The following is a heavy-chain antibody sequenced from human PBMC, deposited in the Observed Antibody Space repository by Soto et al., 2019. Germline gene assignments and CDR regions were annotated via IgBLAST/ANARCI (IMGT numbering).Heavy chain of an antibody. CDR1: GYTFTSYT. J-gene: IGHJ4*02. CDR3: ARGDTMVRGVIIDYFDY. CDR2: INTGNGNT. D-gene: IGHD3-10*01. V-gene: IGHV1-3*04. Sequence: QVLLVQSGAEVKKPGASVKVSCKASGYTFTSYTLHWVRQAPGQRLEWMGWINTGNGNTKYSQKFQGRVTITRDTSXSXXYMELSSLRSEDTAVYYCARGDTMVRGVIIDYFDYWGQGTLVTVSS.